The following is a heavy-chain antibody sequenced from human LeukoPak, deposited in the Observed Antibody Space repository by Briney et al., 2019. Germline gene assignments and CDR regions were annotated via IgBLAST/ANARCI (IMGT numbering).Heavy chain of an antibody. V-gene: IGHV1-18*01. D-gene: IGHD4-23*01. CDR1: GYTFTSYG. CDR2: ISAYNGNT. CDR3: ARSLRGSAPAYY. Sequence: SVKVSCKASGYTFTSYGISWVRQAPGQGLEWMGWISAYNGNTNYAQKLQGRVTMTTDTSTSTAYIELRSLRSDDTAVYYCARSLRGSAPAYYWGQGTLVTVSS. J-gene: IGHJ4*02.